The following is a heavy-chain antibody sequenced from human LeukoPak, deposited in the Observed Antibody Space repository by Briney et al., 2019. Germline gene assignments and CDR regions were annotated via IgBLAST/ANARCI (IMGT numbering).Heavy chain of an antibody. CDR2: INPNSGGT. CDR1: GYTFTGYY. Sequence: GASVKVSCKASGYTFTGYYMHWVRQAPGQGLEWMGWINPNSGGTNYAQKFQGRVTMTRDTSISTAYMELSRLRSDDTAVYYCARAPIGHSVYFQHWGQGTLVTVSS. D-gene: IGHD3/OR15-3a*01. J-gene: IGHJ1*01. V-gene: IGHV1-2*02. CDR3: ARAPIGHSVYFQH.